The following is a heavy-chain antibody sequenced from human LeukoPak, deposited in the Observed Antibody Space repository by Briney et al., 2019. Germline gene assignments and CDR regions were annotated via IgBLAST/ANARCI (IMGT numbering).Heavy chain of an antibody. Sequence: PGGSLRLSCAASGFTFSSYAMHWVRQAPGKGLEWVAVISYDGSNKHYADSVKGRFTISRDNSKNTLYLQMNSLRAEDTAVYYCARAACSSTSCYPGVWGQGTTVTVSS. D-gene: IGHD2-2*01. J-gene: IGHJ6*02. V-gene: IGHV3-30-3*01. CDR3: ARAACSSTSCYPGV. CDR1: GFTFSSYA. CDR2: ISYDGSNK.